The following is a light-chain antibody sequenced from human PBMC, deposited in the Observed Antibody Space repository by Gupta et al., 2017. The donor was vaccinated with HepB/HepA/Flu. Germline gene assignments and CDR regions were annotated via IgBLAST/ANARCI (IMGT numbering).Light chain of an antibody. Sequence: IQMNQSPSSLSASVGDRVTITCRARQSISSYLNWYQQKPGQAPNLLIYAASNLQSGAPSRFSGSGYGTDFTLTISRLQPEDFATYYCQQSHSLPQTFGQGTKLDIK. V-gene: IGKV1-39*01. J-gene: IGKJ2*01. CDR3: QQSHSLPQT. CDR2: AAS. CDR1: QSISSY.